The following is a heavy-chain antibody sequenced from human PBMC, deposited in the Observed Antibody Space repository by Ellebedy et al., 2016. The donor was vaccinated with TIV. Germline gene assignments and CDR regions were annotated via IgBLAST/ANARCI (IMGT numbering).Heavy chain of an antibody. V-gene: IGHV4-39*01. CDR3: ARQYCGGDCYIDY. CDR1: GGSISSSSYY. CDR2: IYYSGST. D-gene: IGHD2-21*02. J-gene: IGHJ4*02. Sequence: MPSETLSLTCTVSGGSISSSSYYWGWICQPPGKGLEWIGSIYYSGSTYYNPSLKSRVTISVDTSKNQFSLKLSSVTAADTAVYYCARQYCGGDCYIDYWGQGTLVTVSS.